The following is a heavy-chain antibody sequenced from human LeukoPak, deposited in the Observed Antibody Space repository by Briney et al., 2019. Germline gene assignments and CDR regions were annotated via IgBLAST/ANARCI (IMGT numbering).Heavy chain of an antibody. J-gene: IGHJ4*02. CDR1: GFTFSSYA. V-gene: IGHV3-7*03. CDR3: ARGGYQYGNY. D-gene: IGHD2-15*01. CDR2: IKEDGSEK. Sequence: GGSLRLSCAASGFTFSSYAMSWVRQAPGKGLEWVARIKEDGSEKYYVDSVKGRFTISRDNVKNSLYLQMNSLRAEDTAVYYCARGGYQYGNYWGQGTLVTVSS.